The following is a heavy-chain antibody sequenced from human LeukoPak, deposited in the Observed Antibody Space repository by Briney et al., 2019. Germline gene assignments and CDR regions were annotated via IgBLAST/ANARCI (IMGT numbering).Heavy chain of an antibody. CDR1: GFTFSSYW. CDR3: ARDRGGSYYYYYYMDV. J-gene: IGHJ6*03. Sequence: GGSLRLSCAASGFTFSSYWMSWVRQAPGKGLEWVANIKQDGSEKYYVDSVKGRFTIFRDNAKNSLYLQMNSLRAEDTAVYYCARDRGGSYYYYYYMDVWGKGTTVTVSS. D-gene: IGHD1-26*01. CDR2: IKQDGSEK. V-gene: IGHV3-7*01.